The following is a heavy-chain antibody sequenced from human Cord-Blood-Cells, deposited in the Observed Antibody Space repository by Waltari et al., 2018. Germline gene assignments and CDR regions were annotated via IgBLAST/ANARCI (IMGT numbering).Heavy chain of an antibody. J-gene: IGHJ3*02. CDR3: ATSRYCSSTSCYAFDI. CDR1: GYTLTELP. V-gene: IGHV1-24*01. D-gene: IGHD2-2*01. CDR2: FDPEEGET. Sequence: QVQLVQSGAEVKKPGASVKVSCKVSGYTLTELPMHWVRTAPGKGLEWMGGFDPEEGETIYAQKFQGRVTMTEDTSTDTAYMELSSLRSEDTAVYYCATSRYCSSTSCYAFDIWGQGTMVTVSS.